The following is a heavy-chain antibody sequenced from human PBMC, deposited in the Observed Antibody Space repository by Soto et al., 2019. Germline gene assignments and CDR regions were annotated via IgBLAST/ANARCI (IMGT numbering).Heavy chain of an antibody. CDR1: GGSISSYY. J-gene: IGHJ6*02. CDR2: IYTSGST. Sequence: QVQLQESGPGLVKPSETLSLTCTVSGGSISSYYWSWIRQPAGKGLEWIGRIYTSGSTNYNPSLKSRVTMSVDTSKNQFSLKLSSVTAADTAVYYCASGGGIAVAAQVRRYYYGMDVWGQGTTVTVSS. V-gene: IGHV4-4*07. CDR3: ASGGGIAVAAQVRRYYYGMDV. D-gene: IGHD6-19*01.